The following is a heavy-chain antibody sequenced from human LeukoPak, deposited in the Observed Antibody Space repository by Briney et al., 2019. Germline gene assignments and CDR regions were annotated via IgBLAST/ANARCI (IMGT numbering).Heavy chain of an antibody. D-gene: IGHD2-15*01. CDR1: GFTFSSYE. CDR2: INHSGST. Sequence: GSLRLSCAASGFTFSSYEMNWVRQAPGKGLEWIGEINHSGSTNYNPSLKSRVTISVDTSKNQFSLKLSSVTAADTAVYYCARGLLVAAFDIWGQGTMVTVSS. V-gene: IGHV4-34*01. CDR3: ARGLLVAAFDI. J-gene: IGHJ3*02.